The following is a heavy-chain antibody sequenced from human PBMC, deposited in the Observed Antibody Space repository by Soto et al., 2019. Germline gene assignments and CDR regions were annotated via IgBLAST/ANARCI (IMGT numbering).Heavy chain of an antibody. Sequence: SETLSLTCAVSGGSISSYYWSWIRQPPGKGLEWIGYIYYSGSTNYNPSLKSRVTISVDRSKNQFSLKLSFVTAADTAVYYCARDHGDFYFDHWGQGTPVTVS. J-gene: IGHJ4*02. D-gene: IGHD2-21*02. V-gene: IGHV4-59*01. CDR3: ARDHGDFYFDH. CDR1: GGSISSYY. CDR2: IYYSGST.